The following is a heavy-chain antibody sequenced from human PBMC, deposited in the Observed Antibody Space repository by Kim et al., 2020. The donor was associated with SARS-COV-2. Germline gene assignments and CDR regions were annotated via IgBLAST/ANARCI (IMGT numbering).Heavy chain of an antibody. D-gene: IGHD6-19*01. J-gene: IGHJ4*02. V-gene: IGHV1-8*01. Sequence: YAQKFQGRVTMTRNTSISTAYMELSSLRSEDTAVYYCARGLVIAVAGGDYWGQGTLVTVSS. CDR3: ARGLVIAVAGGDY.